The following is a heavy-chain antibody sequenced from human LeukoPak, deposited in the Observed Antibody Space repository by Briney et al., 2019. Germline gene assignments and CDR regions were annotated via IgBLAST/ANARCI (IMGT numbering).Heavy chain of an antibody. D-gene: IGHD3-10*01. J-gene: IGHJ4*02. CDR3: TKGRSNHY. Sequence: GGSLRLSCAASGFTFSDFWMGWVRQAPGKGLEWVANINQDGSENYYVDSVKGRFTISRDNAKNSLYPQMNSLRAEDTAVYYCTKGRSNHYWGQGTLVTVST. V-gene: IGHV3-7*01. CDR1: GFTFSDFW. CDR2: INQDGSEN.